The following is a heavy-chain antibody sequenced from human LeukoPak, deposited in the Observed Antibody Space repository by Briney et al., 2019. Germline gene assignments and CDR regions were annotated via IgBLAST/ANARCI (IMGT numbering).Heavy chain of an antibody. Sequence: PSQTLSLTSTVSGGSISSSRYYWGGLRQPPGKGLEWIGSIYYSGSTYYNPFLKSRVTISVDTSKNQFSLQLNSVTPEDTAVYYCARGRWTDFGYWGQGTLVTVSS. D-gene: IGHD2-15*01. CDR3: ARGRWTDFGY. V-gene: IGHV4-39*07. CDR1: GGSISSSRYY. J-gene: IGHJ4*02. CDR2: IYYSGST.